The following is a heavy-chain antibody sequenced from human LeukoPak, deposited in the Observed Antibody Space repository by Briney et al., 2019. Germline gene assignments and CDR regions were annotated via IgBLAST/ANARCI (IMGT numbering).Heavy chain of an antibody. J-gene: IGHJ6*02. CDR1: GYTFTSYY. V-gene: IGHV1-46*01. CDR2: INPSGGST. Sequence: ASVKVSCKASGYTFTSYYMHWVRQAPGQGLEWMGIINPSGGSTSYAQKFQGRVTMTRDTSTSTVYMELSSLRSEDTAVYYCATINPEAGSCYTHYYYGMDVWGQGTTVTVSS. D-gene: IGHD3-10*01. CDR3: ATINPEAGSCYTHYYYGMDV.